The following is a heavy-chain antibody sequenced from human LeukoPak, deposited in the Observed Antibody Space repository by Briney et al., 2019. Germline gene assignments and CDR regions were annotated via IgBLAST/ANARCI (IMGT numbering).Heavy chain of an antibody. Sequence: ASVKVSCKASGYTFNSYYMHWVRQAPGQGLEWVGLISPTGDSTNYAQTFRGRVTMTRDTSTNTVYMDLSSLRSEDMAVYYCAREASGGYFDYWGQGTLVIVSS. V-gene: IGHV1-46*02. CDR2: ISPTGDST. D-gene: IGHD4-23*01. CDR1: GYTFNSYY. CDR3: AREASGGYFDY. J-gene: IGHJ4*02.